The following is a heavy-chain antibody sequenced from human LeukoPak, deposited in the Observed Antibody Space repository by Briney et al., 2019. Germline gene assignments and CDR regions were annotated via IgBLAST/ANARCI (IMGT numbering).Heavy chain of an antibody. J-gene: IGHJ4*02. Sequence: PSETLSLTCTVSGGSISSYYWSWIRQPPGKGLEWIGYIYYSGSTNYNPSLKSRVTISVDTSKNQFSLKLSSVTAADTAVYYCARYYYDLYDYWGQGTLDTVSS. CDR3: ARYYYDLYDY. V-gene: IGHV4-59*01. CDR1: GGSISSYY. CDR2: IYYSGST. D-gene: IGHD3-22*01.